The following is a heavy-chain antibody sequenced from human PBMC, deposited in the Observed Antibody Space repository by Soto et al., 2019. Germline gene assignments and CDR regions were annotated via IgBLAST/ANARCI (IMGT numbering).Heavy chain of an antibody. D-gene: IGHD3-22*01. Sequence: KSGPTLVNPTETLTLTCTVSGFSLSNARMGVSWIRQPPGKALEWLAHIFSNDEKSYSTSLKSRLTISKDTSKSQVVLTMTNMDPVDTATYYCARIETNYYYDSSGYSPYYYYGMDVWGQGTTVTVSS. V-gene: IGHV2-26*01. CDR3: ARIETNYYYDSSGYSPYYYYGMDV. J-gene: IGHJ6*02. CDR1: GFSLSNARMG. CDR2: IFSNDEK.